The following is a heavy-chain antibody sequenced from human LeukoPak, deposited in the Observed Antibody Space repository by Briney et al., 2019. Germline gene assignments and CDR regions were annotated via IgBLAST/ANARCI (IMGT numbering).Heavy chain of an antibody. CDR1: GGSVSSGSYY. Sequence: SETLSLTCTVSGGSVSSGSYYWTWIRQPPGKGLEWIGYIYYSVSTNYNPSLKGRVTISVDTSKNQFSLKLSSVTAADTAVYYCARKGSYTNWFDPWGQGTLVTVSS. D-gene: IGHD3-10*01. V-gene: IGHV4-61*01. CDR2: IYYSVST. J-gene: IGHJ5*02. CDR3: ARKGSYTNWFDP.